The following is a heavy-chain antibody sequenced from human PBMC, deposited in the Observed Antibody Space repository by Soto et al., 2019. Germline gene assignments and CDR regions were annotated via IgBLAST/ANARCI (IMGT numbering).Heavy chain of an antibody. CDR2: IYHSGST. CDR1: SGSISSSNW. V-gene: IGHV4-4*02. J-gene: IGHJ4*02. Sequence: QVQLQESGPGLVNPSGTLSLTCAVSSGSISSSNWWSWVRQPPGKGLEWIGEIYHSGSTHYNPSLKRRVTISVHKSKNQFSLKLSSVTAADTAVYYCARAPVVVAATPLDYWGQGTLVTVSS. D-gene: IGHD2-15*01. CDR3: ARAPVVVAATPLDY.